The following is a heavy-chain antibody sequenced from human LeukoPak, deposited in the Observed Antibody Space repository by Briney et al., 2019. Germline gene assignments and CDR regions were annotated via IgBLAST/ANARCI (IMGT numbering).Heavy chain of an antibody. V-gene: IGHV3-30*18. Sequence: PGGSLRLSCAASGFTFSSYDMNWVRQAPGKGLEWVAVISYDGSNKYYADSVKGRFTISRDNSKNTLYLQMNSLRAEDTAVYYCAKGLTVRGAGGYWGQGTLVTVSS. CDR1: GFTFSSYD. CDR2: ISYDGSNK. D-gene: IGHD1-20*01. CDR3: AKGLTVRGAGGY. J-gene: IGHJ4*02.